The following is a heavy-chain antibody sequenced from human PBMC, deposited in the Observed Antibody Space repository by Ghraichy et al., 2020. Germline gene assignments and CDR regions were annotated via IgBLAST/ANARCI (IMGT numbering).Heavy chain of an antibody. CDR3: ATDLAAISSRRGWGY. CDR2: ISSTSTYI. Sequence: GGSLRLSCAASGFTFSYYTMHWVRQAPGKGLEWVSSISSTSTYINYTDSVKGRFTISRDNAQNLLYLQLHSLRVEDTAVYYCATDLAAISSRRGWGYWGQGTLITV. J-gene: IGHJ4*02. D-gene: IGHD6-13*01. V-gene: IGHV3-21*06. CDR1: GFTFSYYT.